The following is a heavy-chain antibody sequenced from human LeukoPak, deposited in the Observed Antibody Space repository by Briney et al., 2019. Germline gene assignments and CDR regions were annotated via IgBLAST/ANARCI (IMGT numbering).Heavy chain of an antibody. CDR1: GFSLSTSGVG. J-gene: IGHJ3*02. D-gene: IGHD3-22*01. V-gene: IGHV2-5*02. Sequence: KESGPTLVKPTQTLTLTCTFSGFSLSTSGVGVGWIRQPPGKALEWLALIYWDDDKRYSPSLKSRLTITKDTSKNQVVLTMTNMDPVDKATYFCAHRGYFYDSSGYTPPPDAFDIWGQGTMVTVSS. CDR2: IYWDDDK. CDR3: AHRGYFYDSSGYTPPPDAFDI.